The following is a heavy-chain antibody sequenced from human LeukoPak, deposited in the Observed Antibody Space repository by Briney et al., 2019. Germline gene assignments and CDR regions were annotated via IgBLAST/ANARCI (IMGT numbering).Heavy chain of an antibody. D-gene: IGHD3-10*01. CDR2: IYYSGST. CDR3: VRALTLGDDAFDI. J-gene: IGHJ3*02. Sequence: SETLSLTCTVSGGSISSGDYYWSWIRQPPGKGLEWIGYIYYSGSTYYNPSLKSRVTISVDTSKNQFSLKLSSVTAADTAVYYCVRALTLGDDAFDIWGQGTMVTVSS. CDR1: GGSISSGDYY. V-gene: IGHV4-30-4*08.